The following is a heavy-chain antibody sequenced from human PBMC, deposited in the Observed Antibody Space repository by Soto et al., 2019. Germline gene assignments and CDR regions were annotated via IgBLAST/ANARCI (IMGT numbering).Heavy chain of an antibody. V-gene: IGHV3-73*01. CDR1: GFTFSCSA. CDR2: IRSKANSYAT. CDR3: TRLLSDAFDI. J-gene: IGHJ3*02. Sequence: PGGSLRLSCAASGFTFSCSAMHWFRQASGKGLEWVGRIRSKANSYATAYAASVKGRFTISRDDSKNTAYLQMNSLKTEDTAVYYCTRLLSDAFDIWGQGTMVTVSS.